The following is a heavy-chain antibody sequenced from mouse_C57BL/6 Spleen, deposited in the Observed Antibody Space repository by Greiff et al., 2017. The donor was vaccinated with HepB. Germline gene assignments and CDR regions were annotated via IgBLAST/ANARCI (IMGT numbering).Heavy chain of an antibody. CDR2: IDPDDGDT. CDR3: TTRTTVVAPFAY. Sequence: EVQLQQSGAELVRPGASVKLSCTASGFTFKDYYMHWVKQRPEQGLEWIGRIDPDDGDTNYAPKFQGKATMTADTSSNTAYLQLSSLTSEDTAVYYCTTRTTVVAPFAYWGQGTLVTVSS. V-gene: IGHV14-1*01. CDR1: GFTFKDYY. J-gene: IGHJ3*01. D-gene: IGHD1-1*01.